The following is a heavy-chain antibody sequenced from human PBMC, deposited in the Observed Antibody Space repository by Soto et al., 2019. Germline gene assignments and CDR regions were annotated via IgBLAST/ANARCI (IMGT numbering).Heavy chain of an antibody. D-gene: IGHD3-22*01. CDR2: ISSSSSTI. V-gene: IGHV3-48*02. Sequence: PGGSLRLSCAASGFTFSSYSMNWVRQAPGKGLEWVSYISSSSSTIYYADSVKGRFTISRDNAKNSLYLQMNSLRDEDTAVYYCARDYYDSSGYYYDGNYYYYYGMDVWGQGTTVTVAS. CDR1: GFTFSSYS. J-gene: IGHJ6*02. CDR3: ARDYYDSSGYYYDGNYYYYYGMDV.